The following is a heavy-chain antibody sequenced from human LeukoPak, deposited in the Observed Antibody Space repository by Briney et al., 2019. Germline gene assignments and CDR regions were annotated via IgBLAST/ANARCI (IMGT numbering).Heavy chain of an antibody. CDR3: AKIFPRKRTMVRGALDY. CDR1: GFTFSSYA. J-gene: IGHJ4*02. Sequence: GGSLRLSCAASGFTFSSYAMSWVRQAPGKGLEWVSAISGSGGSTYYADSVKGRFTISRDNSKNTLYLQMNSLRAEDTAVYYCAKIFPRKRTMVRGALDYWGQGTLVTVSS. V-gene: IGHV3-23*01. D-gene: IGHD3-10*01. CDR2: ISGSGGST.